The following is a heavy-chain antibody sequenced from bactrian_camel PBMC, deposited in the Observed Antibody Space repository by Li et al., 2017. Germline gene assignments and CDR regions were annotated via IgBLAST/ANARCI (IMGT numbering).Heavy chain of an antibody. CDR3: AVADVRCGDSWFYFGN. V-gene: IGHV3S26*01. Sequence: HVQLVESGGGSVQAGGSLRLSCAASGYTYSSYCMGWFRQGPDKEREGIATIDRDGVVTNYIDSVKGRFTISQDNEKKTLFLQMTSLMPDDTAMYYCAVADVRCGDSWFYFGNWGQGTQVTVS. CDR1: GYTYSSYC. D-gene: IGHD6*01. J-gene: IGHJ4*01. CDR2: IDRDGVVT.